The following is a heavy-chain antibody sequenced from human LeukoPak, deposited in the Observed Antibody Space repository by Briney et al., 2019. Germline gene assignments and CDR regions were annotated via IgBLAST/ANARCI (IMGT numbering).Heavy chain of an antibody. Sequence: SETLSRTCSVSGGSIRSSDDYWGFVRQSPGKGPEWMGSIYYTGRSHYNPSLKSRATISVDTSKNQFSLKLTSVTAADTAVYYCTRAASSGPLFTYHMDVWGKGTTVTVSS. CDR3: TRAASSGPLFTYHMDV. J-gene: IGHJ6*03. CDR1: GGSIRSSDDY. D-gene: IGHD3-22*01. CDR2: IYYTGRS. V-gene: IGHV4-39*07.